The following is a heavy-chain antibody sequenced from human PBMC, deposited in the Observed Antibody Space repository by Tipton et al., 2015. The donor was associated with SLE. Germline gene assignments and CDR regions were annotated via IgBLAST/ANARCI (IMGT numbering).Heavy chain of an antibody. J-gene: IGHJ4*02. CDR3: ARYCGGGVCRGDY. Sequence: SLRLSCATSGFTFSAYSMNWVRQAPGKGLECISYISSGGDTIYYTSSVKGRFTISRDNAKNSLYLQMNSLRAEDTAVYYCARYCGGGVCRGDYCGQGTLVTVSS. CDR1: GFTFSAYS. V-gene: IGHV3-48*01. CDR2: ISSGGDTI. D-gene: IGHD2-21*01.